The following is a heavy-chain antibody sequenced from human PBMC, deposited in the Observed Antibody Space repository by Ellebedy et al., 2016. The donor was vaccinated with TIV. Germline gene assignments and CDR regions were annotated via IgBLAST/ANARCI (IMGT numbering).Heavy chain of an antibody. V-gene: IGHV3-53*01. Sequence: GGSLRLSCTASGFTVGNNYMNWLRQAPGKGLEWVSLIYSGGGTVYADSVKGRFTISRDNSKNTLYLQMNSLRAEDTAVYYCARDPPGIAASGPYKWGQGTLVTVSS. D-gene: IGHD6-13*01. CDR2: IYSGGGT. J-gene: IGHJ4*02. CDR3: ARDPPGIAASGPYK. CDR1: GFTVGNNY.